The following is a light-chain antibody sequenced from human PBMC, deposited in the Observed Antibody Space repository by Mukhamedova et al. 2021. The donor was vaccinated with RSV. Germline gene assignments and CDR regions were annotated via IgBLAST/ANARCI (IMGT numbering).Light chain of an antibody. J-gene: IGKJ2*01. Sequence: WYQRRVHGEAPKVLIYKAASLATGVSSRFSGSVSGTDFTLTINNLQPDDLGTYYCQHYNGYPVTFGQGTKLEIK. V-gene: IGKV1-5*03. CDR2: KAA. CDR3: QHYNGYPVT.